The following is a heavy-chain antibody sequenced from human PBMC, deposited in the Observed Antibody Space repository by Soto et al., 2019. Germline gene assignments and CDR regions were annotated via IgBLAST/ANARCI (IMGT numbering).Heavy chain of an antibody. Sequence: GGSLRLSCAASGFTFSSYAMGWVRQPPGKGLEWVSSISGSGGSTYYADSVKRRFTISRDNSKNTLYLQMNSLRAEDTAVYYCAKAGGTKEWDRSDYWGQGTLVTVSS. J-gene: IGHJ4*02. D-gene: IGHD1-1*01. CDR3: AKAGGTKEWDRSDY. V-gene: IGHV3-23*01. CDR1: GFTFSSYA. CDR2: ISGSGGST.